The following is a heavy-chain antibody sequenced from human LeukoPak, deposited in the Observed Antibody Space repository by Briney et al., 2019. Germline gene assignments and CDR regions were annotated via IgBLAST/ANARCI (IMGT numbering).Heavy chain of an antibody. D-gene: IGHD6-19*01. J-gene: IGHJ4*02. CDR3: AREYGGSGWYDY. CDR2: ISYDATNK. V-gene: IGHV3-30*03. CDR1: GFTFSSSD. Sequence: GGSLRLSCAASGFTFSSSDMHWVRQAPGKGLEWVAVISYDATNKYYADSVKGRFTISRDNAKNSLYLQMSSLRAEDTAVYYCAREYGGSGWYDYWGQGTLVTVSS.